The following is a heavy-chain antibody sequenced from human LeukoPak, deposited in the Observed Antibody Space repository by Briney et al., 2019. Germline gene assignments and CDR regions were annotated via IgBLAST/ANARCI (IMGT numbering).Heavy chain of an antibody. CDR2: ISGSGGST. CDR3: AKDRGLRYFDWLSPDAFDI. J-gene: IGHJ3*02. V-gene: IGHV3-23*01. Sequence: GGSLRLFCAASGFTFSSYAMSWVRQAPGKGLEWVSAISGSGGSTYYADSVKGRFTISRDNSKNTLYLQMNSLRAEDTAVYYCAKDRGLRYFDWLSPDAFDIWGQGTMVTVSS. D-gene: IGHD3-9*01. CDR1: GFTFSSYA.